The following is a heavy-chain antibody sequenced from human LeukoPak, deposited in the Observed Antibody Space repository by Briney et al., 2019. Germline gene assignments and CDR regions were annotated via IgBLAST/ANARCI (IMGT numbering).Heavy chain of an antibody. J-gene: IGHJ4*02. Sequence: SVKVSCKASGGTLSSYAISWVRQAPGQGLEWMGRIIPIFGTANYAQKFQGRVTITTDESTSTAYMELSSLRSEDTAVYYCARDLATFDDYWGQGTLVTVSS. CDR2: IIPIFGTA. D-gene: IGHD3-16*01. CDR1: GGTLSSYA. V-gene: IGHV1-69*05. CDR3: ARDLATFDDY.